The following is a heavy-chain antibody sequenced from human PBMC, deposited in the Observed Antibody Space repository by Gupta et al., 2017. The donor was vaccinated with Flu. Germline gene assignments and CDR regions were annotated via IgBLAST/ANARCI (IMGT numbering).Heavy chain of an antibody. Sequence: QAPGKGLGWVSAISSSSSYIDYADSVKCRFTISRDNAKNSLYLQMNSLRAEDTAVYYCARDSVHCSSTSCHEHYYYYGMDVWGQGTTVTVSS. CDR3: ARDSVHCSSTSCHEHYYYYGMDV. D-gene: IGHD2-2*01. J-gene: IGHJ6*02. CDR2: ISSSSSYI. V-gene: IGHV3-21*01.